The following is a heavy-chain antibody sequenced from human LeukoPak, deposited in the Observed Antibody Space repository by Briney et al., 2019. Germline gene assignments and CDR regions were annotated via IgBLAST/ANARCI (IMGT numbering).Heavy chain of an antibody. CDR2: IYYSGST. V-gene: IGHV4-39*07. CDR3: ATLTTPGWFNP. J-gene: IGHJ5*01. Sequence: KPSETLSLTCTVSGGSISSSSYYWGWIRQPPGKGLEWIGSIYYSGSTYYNPSLKSRVTISVDTSKNQFSLKLSSVTAADTAVYYCATLTTPGWFNPWGQGTLVTVSS. CDR1: GGSISSSSYY. D-gene: IGHD1-1*01.